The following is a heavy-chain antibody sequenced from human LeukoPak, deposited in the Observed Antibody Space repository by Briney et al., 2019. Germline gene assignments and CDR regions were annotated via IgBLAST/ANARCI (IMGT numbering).Heavy chain of an antibody. V-gene: IGHV3-30-3*01. Sequence: GSLLLSCAASGFTFSSYDMHWVRQAPGKGLEWVTVISYDGSNKYYAESVKGRFTISRDNSKTTLYLQMDSLRGEDTAVYYCASELDYYDSSVYHRSYYYGMDVWGQGTTVTVSS. CDR2: ISYDGSNK. CDR3: ASELDYYDSSVYHRSYYYGMDV. CDR1: GFTFSSYD. J-gene: IGHJ6*02. D-gene: IGHD3-22*01.